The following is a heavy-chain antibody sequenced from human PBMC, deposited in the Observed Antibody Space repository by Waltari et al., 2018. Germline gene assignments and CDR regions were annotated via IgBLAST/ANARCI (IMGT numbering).Heavy chain of an antibody. Sequence: EVQLVASGGGLVKAGGSLRLSCAAFGFTFSTYSMNWVHQAPGEGVEWVSSISSSSLYMSYADSVKGRVTISRDNAKSSLYLQMNSLRVEDTAVYYCARSSTTVTTFGWGQGTLVTVSS. J-gene: IGHJ4*02. D-gene: IGHD4-17*01. V-gene: IGHV3-21*01. CDR2: ISSSSLYM. CDR3: ARSSTTVTTFG. CDR1: GFTFSTYS.